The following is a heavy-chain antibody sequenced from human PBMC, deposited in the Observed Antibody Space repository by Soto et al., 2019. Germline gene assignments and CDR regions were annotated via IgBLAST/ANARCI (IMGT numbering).Heavy chain of an antibody. Sequence: EVQLLESGGGVVQPGSSLRLSCVASGFTFSDYAMRWVRQTPGKGLEWVTAISNVGDTTSYADSVKGRFIISRDNSGNTLYLQLNSLRGDDTAVYYCAKNDCYYTNCQLIDFWGQGTLVPVSS. CDR1: GFTFSDYA. CDR3: AKNDCYYTNCQLIDF. D-gene: IGHD3-3*01. V-gene: IGHV3-23*01. CDR2: ISNVGDTT. J-gene: IGHJ4*02.